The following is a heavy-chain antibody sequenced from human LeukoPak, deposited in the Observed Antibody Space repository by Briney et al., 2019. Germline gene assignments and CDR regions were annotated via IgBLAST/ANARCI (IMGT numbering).Heavy chain of an antibody. D-gene: IGHD6-13*01. V-gene: IGHV3-74*01. Sequence: GGSLRLSCAASGFTLSSYWMHWVRQVPGKGLVWVSRINPDGSTTTYADSVKGRFTISRDNAKNSLSLQMNSLKPEDTALYYCAKGPGLGAGKRYLDLWGRGTLVIVSS. CDR3: AKGPGLGAGKRYLDL. J-gene: IGHJ2*01. CDR1: GFTLSSYW. CDR2: INPDGSTT.